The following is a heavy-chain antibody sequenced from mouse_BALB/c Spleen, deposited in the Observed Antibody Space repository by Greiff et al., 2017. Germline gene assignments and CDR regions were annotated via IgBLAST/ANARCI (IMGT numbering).Heavy chain of an antibody. D-gene: IGHD1-1*01. V-gene: IGHV5-12-2*01. CDR3: ARRITEAMDY. Sequence: EVQLVESGGGLVQPGGSLKLSCAASGFTFSSYTMSWVRQTPEKRLEWVAYISNGGGSTYYPDTVKGRFTISRDNAKNTLYLQMSSLKSEDTAMYYCARRITEAMDYWGQGTSVTVSS. CDR1: GFTFSSYT. CDR2: ISNGGGST. J-gene: IGHJ4*01.